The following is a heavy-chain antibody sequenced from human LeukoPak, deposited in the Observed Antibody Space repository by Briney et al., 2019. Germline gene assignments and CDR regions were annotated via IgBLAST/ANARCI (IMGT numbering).Heavy chain of an antibody. J-gene: IGHJ4*02. V-gene: IGHV1-18*01. CDR1: GYTFTSYG. Sequence: ASVKVSCKASGYTFTSYGISWVRQAPGQGLEWMGWISAYNGNTNYAQKLQGRVTMTTDTSTSTAYMELRSLRSDDTAVYYCARTRHYYDSSGYSLWGQGTLVTVSS. D-gene: IGHD3-22*01. CDR3: ARTRHYYDSSGYSL. CDR2: ISAYNGNT.